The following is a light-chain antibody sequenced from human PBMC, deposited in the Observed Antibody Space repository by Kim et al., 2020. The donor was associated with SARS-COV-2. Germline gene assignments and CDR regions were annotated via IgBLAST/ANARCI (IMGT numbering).Light chain of an antibody. CDR1: QSVLSSSNNQNY. J-gene: IGKJ5*01. CDR3: QQYYTTPNT. Sequence: IVMTQYPDSLAVSLGERTTITCKASQSVLSSSNNQNYLGWHQQKSGQPPRLLIYGESSRKSGVPDRFGGNVSGTDFTLTISSLQAEDVAVYCCQQYYTTPNTFGQGTRLEIE. V-gene: IGKV4-1*01. CDR2: GES.